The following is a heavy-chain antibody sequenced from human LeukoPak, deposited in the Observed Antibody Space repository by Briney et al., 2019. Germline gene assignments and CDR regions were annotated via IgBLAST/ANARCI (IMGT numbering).Heavy chain of an antibody. CDR3: ATYRDGCNFLHAFDI. CDR1: GYTFTSYD. D-gene: IGHD5-24*01. J-gene: IGHJ3*02. V-gene: IGHV1-8*01. CDR2: MNPNSGNT. Sequence: GASVKVSCKASGYTFTSYDINWVRQATGQGLEGMGWMNPNSGNTGSAQKLQGRVTMTTNTSISTAYMELSSLRSWDTTVYYCATYRDGCNFLHAFDIWGEGTMVTVSS.